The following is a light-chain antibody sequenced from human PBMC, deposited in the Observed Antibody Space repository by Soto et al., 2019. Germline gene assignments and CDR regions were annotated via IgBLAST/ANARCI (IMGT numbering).Light chain of an antibody. J-gene: IGKJ2*01. CDR3: QQNYNSLMYT. CDR1: QSITSY. CDR2: AAS. V-gene: IGKV1-39*01. Sequence: DIQMTQSPSSLSVSVGDRVTITCRASQSITSYLNWYQQKPGKATKLLIYAASNLKSGVPPRFSGSGSGTDFNLTISSLQPEDFATYYCQQNYNSLMYTFGQGTNMEIK.